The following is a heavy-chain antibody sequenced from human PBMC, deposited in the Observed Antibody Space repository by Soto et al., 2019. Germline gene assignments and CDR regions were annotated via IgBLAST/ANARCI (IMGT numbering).Heavy chain of an antibody. CDR1: GYTLTELS. V-gene: IGHV1-24*01. J-gene: IGHJ4*02. Sequence: GASVKVSCKVSGYTLTELSMHWVRQAPGKGLEWMGGFDPEDGETIYAQKFQGRVTMTEDTSTDTAYMELSSLRSEDTAVYYCATLGTSPAPELELDNYWGQGTLVTVSS. D-gene: IGHD1-7*01. CDR3: ATLGTSPAPELELDNY. CDR2: FDPEDGET.